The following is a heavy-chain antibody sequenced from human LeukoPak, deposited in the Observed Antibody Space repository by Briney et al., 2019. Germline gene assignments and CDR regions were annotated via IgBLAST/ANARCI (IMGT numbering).Heavy chain of an antibody. D-gene: IGHD1-26*01. CDR1: GYTFSNYG. CDR2: INPNSGGT. J-gene: IGHJ4*02. CDR3: AREGATRDFDY. Sequence: ASVKVSRKASGYTFSNYGISWVRQAPGQGLEWMGWINPNSGGTNYAQKFQGRVTMTRDTSISTAYMELSRLRSDDTAVYYCAREGATRDFDYWGQGTLVTVSS. V-gene: IGHV1-2*02.